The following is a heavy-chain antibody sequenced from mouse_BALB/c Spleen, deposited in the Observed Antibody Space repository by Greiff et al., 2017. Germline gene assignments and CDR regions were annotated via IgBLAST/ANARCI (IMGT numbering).Heavy chain of an antibody. D-gene: IGHD1-1*01. CDR2: ISYSGST. J-gene: IGHJ4*01. CDR3: ASSYGSSLYAMDY. CDR1: GDSITSGY. Sequence: EVKLVESGPSLVKPSQTLSLTCSVTGDSITSGYWNWIRKFPGNKLEYMGYISYSGSTYYNPSLKSRISITRDTSKNQYYLQLNSVTTEDTATYYCASSYGSSLYAMDYWGQGTSVTVSS. V-gene: IGHV3-8*02.